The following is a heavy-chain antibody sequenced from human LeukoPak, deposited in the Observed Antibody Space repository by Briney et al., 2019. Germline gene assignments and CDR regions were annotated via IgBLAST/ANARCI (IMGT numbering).Heavy chain of an antibody. D-gene: IGHD3-16*01. CDR2: IGGGGTL. V-gene: IGHV3-23*01. J-gene: IGHJ4*02. Sequence: PGVSLRLSCAASGFTVSSYAMGWVRQVPGKGLEWVSAIGGGGTLYYADSVKGRFSISRDISKNTLLLQMNSLRAEDTAVYYCARRRYDWGGDFANWGQGTLVTVSS. CDR1: GFTVSSYA. CDR3: ARRRYDWGGDFAN.